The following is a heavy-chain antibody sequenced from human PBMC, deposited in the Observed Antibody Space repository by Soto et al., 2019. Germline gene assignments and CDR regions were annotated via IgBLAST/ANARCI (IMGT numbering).Heavy chain of an antibody. J-gene: IGHJ6*02. Sequence: QVTLKESGPVLAKPTETLTLTCTISGFSLSNGRMGVSWIRQSPGKALEFLGHIFSDAERTYSTSLQRRLIISTDTCPTQAVLTMTNMAPVNPGTYYCARMNADTCSLYSAIDVWGQRTTVTV. CDR1: GFSLSNGRMG. V-gene: IGHV2-26*03. D-gene: IGHD1-1*01. CDR2: IFSDAER. CDR3: ARMNADTCSLYSAIDV.